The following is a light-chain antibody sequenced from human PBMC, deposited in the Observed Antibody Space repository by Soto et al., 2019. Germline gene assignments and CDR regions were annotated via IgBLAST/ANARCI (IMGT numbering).Light chain of an antibody. J-gene: IGKJ5*01. Sequence: EIVMTQSPATLSVSPGERATLSCRASQSVSSNLAWYQQKPGQAPRLLIYGASTRATGIPARFSGSGSGTEFTLTISSLHSEDFAFYYCQQYNNPITFGQGTRLEIK. V-gene: IGKV3-15*01. CDR2: GAS. CDR3: QQYNNPIT. CDR1: QSVSSN.